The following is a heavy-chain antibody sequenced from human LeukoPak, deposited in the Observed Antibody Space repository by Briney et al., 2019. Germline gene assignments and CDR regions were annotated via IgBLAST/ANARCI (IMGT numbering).Heavy chain of an antibody. Sequence: GALRLSCAASGFTFSSYAMSWVRQAPGKGLEWVSGISTSGGSTSYADSVKGRFTISRDNPRNTLYIQMNSLRVEDTAVYYCAIMHRYYDGSGYWVQWGQGSLVTVSS. CDR1: GFTFSSYA. D-gene: IGHD3-22*01. CDR3: AIMHRYYDGSGYWVQ. J-gene: IGHJ4*02. CDR2: ISTSGGST. V-gene: IGHV3-23*01.